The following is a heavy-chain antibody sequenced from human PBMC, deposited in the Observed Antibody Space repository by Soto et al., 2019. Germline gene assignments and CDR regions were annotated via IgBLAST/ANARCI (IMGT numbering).Heavy chain of an antibody. V-gene: IGHV3-23*01. CDR1: GFSFSIYA. CDR2: ISGGGGST. D-gene: IGHD3-22*01. J-gene: IGHJ4*02. CDR3: AKDPTSYDSSAQFDS. Sequence: EVQLLESGGRLVQPGGSLRLSCAASGFSFSIYAINWVRQPPGKGLEGVSGISGGGGSTYHADSVKGRFTISRDNSKNTLYLQMNSLRAEDTAVYHCAKDPTSYDSSAQFDSWGQGTLVTVSS.